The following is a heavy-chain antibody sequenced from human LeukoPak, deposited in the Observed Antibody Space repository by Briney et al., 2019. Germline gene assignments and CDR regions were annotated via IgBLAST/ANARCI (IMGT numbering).Heavy chain of an antibody. CDR3: ARRPSITIFGVVKDDAFDI. V-gene: IGHV3-21*01. D-gene: IGHD3-3*01. J-gene: IGHJ3*02. CDR2: ISSSSSYI. Sequence: PGGSLRLSCAASGFTFSSYSMNWVRQAPGKGLEWVSSISSSSSYIYYADSVKGRFTISRDNAKNSLYLQMNSLRAEDTAVYYCARRPSITIFGVVKDDAFDIWGQGTMVTVSS. CDR1: GFTFSSYS.